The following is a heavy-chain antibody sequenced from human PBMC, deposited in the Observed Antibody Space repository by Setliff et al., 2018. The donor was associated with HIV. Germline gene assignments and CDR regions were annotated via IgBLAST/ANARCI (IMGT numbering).Heavy chain of an antibody. Sequence: ASETLSLTCSVSGGSFSSDSYYWSWIRQPAGKGLEWIGHIYTSGSTNYNPSLKSRVTMSVDTSKNQFSLKLSSVTAADTAVYYCARDVPWGDYYYYMDVWGKGTTVTVSS. V-gene: IGHV4-61*09. CDR2: IYTSGST. CDR3: ARDVPWGDYYYYMDV. CDR1: GGSFSSDSYY. D-gene: IGHD3-16*01. J-gene: IGHJ6*03.